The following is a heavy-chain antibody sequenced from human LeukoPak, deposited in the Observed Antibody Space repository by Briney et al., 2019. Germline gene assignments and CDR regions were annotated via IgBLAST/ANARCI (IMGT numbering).Heavy chain of an antibody. J-gene: IGHJ4*02. CDR1: GFTFNSYA. CDR2: ISDSGGST. V-gene: IGHV3-23*01. CDR3: AKVGQIDY. Sequence: GGSLRLSCAVSGFTFNSYAMNWVRQAPGKGLEWVSGISDSGGSTFYADSVKGRFTISRDNSKNTLYLQMNSLRAEDTAVYYCAKVGQIDYWGQGTLVTVSS.